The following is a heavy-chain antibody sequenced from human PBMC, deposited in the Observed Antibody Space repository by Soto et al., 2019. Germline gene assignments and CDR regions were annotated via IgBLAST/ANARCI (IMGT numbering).Heavy chain of an antibody. D-gene: IGHD6-19*01. CDR3: AKDGVGGAGQLWLVRFPDY. Sequence: QVQLVDSGGGVVEPGGSLRLSCAASGFTFSTYGMHWVRQAPGKGLEWVAVISSDGSKQYYTDSVKGRFTISRDNSKNTLYLQMNSLRAADTAIYYCAKDGVGGAGQLWLVRFPDYWGQGTQVTVSS. V-gene: IGHV3-30*18. CDR2: ISSDGSKQ. CDR1: GFTFSTYG. J-gene: IGHJ4*02.